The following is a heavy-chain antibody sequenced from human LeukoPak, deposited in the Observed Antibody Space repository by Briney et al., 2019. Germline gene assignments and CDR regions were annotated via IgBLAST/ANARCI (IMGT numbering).Heavy chain of an antibody. Sequence: PGGSLGLSCAASGFTFSNSNMNWVRQAPGKGLEWVSLISGDGVSTFYADSVKGRFSISRDNSKNSLYLEMNSLRTEDAAMYYCAKESGKFDYWGQGTLVAVSS. J-gene: IGHJ4*02. CDR2: ISGDGVST. CDR1: GFTFSNSN. CDR3: AKESGKFDY. V-gene: IGHV3-43*02.